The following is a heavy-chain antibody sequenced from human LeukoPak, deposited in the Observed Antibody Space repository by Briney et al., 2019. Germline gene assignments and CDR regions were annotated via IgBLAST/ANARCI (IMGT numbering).Heavy chain of an antibody. Sequence: ASVKVSCKASGYTFTSYGISWVRQAPGQGLEWMGWISAYNGNTNYAQKLQGRVTMTTDTSTSTAYMELRSLRSDDTAVYYWGSRSSSWYFSDYWGRGTLVTVSS. CDR2: ISAYNGNT. CDR3: GSRSSSWYFSDY. CDR1: GYTFTSYG. V-gene: IGHV1-18*01. D-gene: IGHD6-13*01. J-gene: IGHJ4*02.